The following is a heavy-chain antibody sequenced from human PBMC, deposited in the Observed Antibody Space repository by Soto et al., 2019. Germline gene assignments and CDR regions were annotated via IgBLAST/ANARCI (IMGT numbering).Heavy chain of an antibody. CDR1: GFSFVDYA. J-gene: IGHJ4*02. D-gene: IGHD5-18*01. V-gene: IGHV3-23*01. CDR3: AKDQYSYGYGEASFDH. CDR2: ISGSGGAT. Sequence: EVQLLESGGGLVQPGGSLRLSCVASGFSFVDYAMTWVRQAPGKGLEWVSAISGSGGATYYADAVRGRFIISRDHSKNTLFLQMDSLRVEDTAIYYCAKDQYSYGYGEASFDHWGQGTLVTVSS.